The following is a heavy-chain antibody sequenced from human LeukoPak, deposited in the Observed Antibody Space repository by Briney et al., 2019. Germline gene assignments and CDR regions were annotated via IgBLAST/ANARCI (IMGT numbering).Heavy chain of an antibody. J-gene: IGHJ5*02. D-gene: IGHD4-17*01. V-gene: IGHV1-2*02. CDR2: INPNSGGT. CDR3: ARVRYGDYVNWFDP. CDR1: GYTFTGYY. Sequence: ASVKASCKASGYTFTGYYMHWVRQGPGQGLEWMGWINPNSGGTNYAQKFQGRVTMTRDTSISTAYMELSRLRSDDTAVYYCARVRYGDYVNWFDPWGQGTLVTVSS.